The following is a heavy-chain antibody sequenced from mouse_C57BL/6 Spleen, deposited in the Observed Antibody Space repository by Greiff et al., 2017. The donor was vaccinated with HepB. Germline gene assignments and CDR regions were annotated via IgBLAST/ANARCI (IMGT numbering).Heavy chain of an antibody. Sequence: EVQGVESGGGLVKPGGSLKLSCAASGFTFSDYGMHWVRQAPEKGLEWVTYISSGSSTIYYADTVKGRFPISRDNAKNTLFLQMTSLRSEDTAMYYCARTTVVAMDYWGQGTSVTVSS. CDR3: ARTTVVAMDY. J-gene: IGHJ4*01. CDR1: GFTFSDYG. D-gene: IGHD1-1*01. CDR2: ISSGSSTI. V-gene: IGHV5-17*01.